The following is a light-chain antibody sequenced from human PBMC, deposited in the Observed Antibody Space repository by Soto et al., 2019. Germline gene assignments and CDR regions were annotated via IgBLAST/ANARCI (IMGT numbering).Light chain of an antibody. V-gene: IGKV3-11*01. Sequence: EIVLTQSPATLSLSPGERATLSCRASQSVSTYLGWYQQKPGQAPRLLIYAASNRATGIPARFSGSGSGTDFTLTISSLEPEDFAVYYCQQRSNWITFGQGTRLEIK. CDR3: QQRSNWIT. CDR2: AAS. CDR1: QSVSTY. J-gene: IGKJ5*01.